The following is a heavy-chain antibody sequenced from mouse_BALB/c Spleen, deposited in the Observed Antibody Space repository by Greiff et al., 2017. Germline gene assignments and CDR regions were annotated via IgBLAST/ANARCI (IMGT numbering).Heavy chain of an antibody. V-gene: IGHV14-3*02. CDR3: ARKVGRDFDY. CDR1: GFNIKDTY. CDR2: IDPANGNT. D-gene: IGHD4-1*01. Sequence: EVQLVESGAELVKPGASVKLSCTASGFNIKDTYMHWVKQRPEQGLEWIGRIDPANGNTKYDPKFQGKATITADTSSNTAYLQLSSLTSEDTAVYYCARKVGRDFDYWGQGTTLTVSS. J-gene: IGHJ2*01.